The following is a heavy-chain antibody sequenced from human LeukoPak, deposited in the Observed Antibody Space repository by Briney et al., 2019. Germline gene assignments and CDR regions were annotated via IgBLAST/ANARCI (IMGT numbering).Heavy chain of an antibody. D-gene: IGHD3-22*01. CDR1: GFTFITYS. Sequence: GGSLRLSCAASGFTFITYSMNWVRQAPGGGLEWGSSISGSSIYIYYADSVKGRLTISRDNARNSLYLQMNSLRAEDTAVYYCAREPPYYTSSGYYYDYWGQGTPVTVSS. CDR2: ISGSSIYI. CDR3: AREPPYYTSSGYYYDY. J-gene: IGHJ4*02. V-gene: IGHV3-21*01.